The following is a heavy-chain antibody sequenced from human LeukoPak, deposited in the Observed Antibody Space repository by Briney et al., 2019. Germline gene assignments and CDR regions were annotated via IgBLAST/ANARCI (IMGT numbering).Heavy chain of an antibody. CDR1: GFTFSSYA. CDR3: ARDTGSMAARFFDN. V-gene: IGHV3-53*01. J-gene: IGHJ4*02. CDR2: IYSGGST. D-gene: IGHD2-8*02. Sequence: GGSLRLSCAASGFTFSSYAMTWVRQASGRGLEWVSVIYSGGSTYYADSVKGRFTISRDNSKNTLYLQMNSLRAEDTAVYYCARDTGSMAARFFDNWGQGTLVTVSS.